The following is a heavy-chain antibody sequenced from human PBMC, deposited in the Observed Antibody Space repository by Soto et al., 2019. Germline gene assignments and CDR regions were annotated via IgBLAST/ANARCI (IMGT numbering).Heavy chain of an antibody. CDR3: AGERNTIPPNWFDP. V-gene: IGHV4-34*01. CDR1: GGSFSGYY. Sequence: QVQLQQWGAGLLKPSETLSLTCAVYGGSFSGYYWSWIRQPPGKGLEWIGEINHSGSTNYNPSLKSRVTISVDTSKNQFSLKLSSVTAADTAVYYCAGERNTIPPNWFDPWGQGTLVTVSS. J-gene: IGHJ5*02. D-gene: IGHD1-1*01. CDR2: INHSGST.